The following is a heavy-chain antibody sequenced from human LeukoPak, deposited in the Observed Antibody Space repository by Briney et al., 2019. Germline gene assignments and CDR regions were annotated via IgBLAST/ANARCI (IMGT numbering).Heavy chain of an antibody. Sequence: GESLEISCYGSGYHFTSYWNGLVRPLPGKGLEWMGIIYSGDSDTRYSPPVQGQVTISDDKSISTAYLQWSSLKASDTAMYYCARLWFGELFFFDYWGQGTLVTVSS. D-gene: IGHD3-10*01. CDR3: ARLWFGELFFFDY. J-gene: IGHJ4*02. CDR2: IYSGDSDT. V-gene: IGHV5-51*01. CDR1: GYHFTSYW.